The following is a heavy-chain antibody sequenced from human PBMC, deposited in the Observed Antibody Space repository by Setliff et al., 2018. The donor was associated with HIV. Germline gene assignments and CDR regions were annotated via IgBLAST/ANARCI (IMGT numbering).Heavy chain of an antibody. D-gene: IGHD2-2*01. V-gene: IGHV1-2*02. CDR2: INPNSGGT. Sequence: ASVKVSCKASGYTFSVYYMHWVRQAPGQGLEWMGWINPNSGGTNYAQKFQGRVTMTRDTSISTAYMELIRLRSDDTSVYYCARGDIIAVPAAIDMDVWGKGTTVTVSS. J-gene: IGHJ6*03. CDR1: GYTFSVYY. CDR3: ARGDIIAVPAAIDMDV.